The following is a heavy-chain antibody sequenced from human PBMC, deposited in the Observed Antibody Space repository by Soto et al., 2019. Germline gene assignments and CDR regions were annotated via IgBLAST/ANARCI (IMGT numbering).Heavy chain of an antibody. CDR1: GGSISSGGYY. V-gene: IGHV4-31*03. J-gene: IGHJ4*02. CDR2: IYYSGST. CDR3: ARGPDPLRPFDY. Sequence: TLSLTCTVSGGSISSGGYYWSWIRQHPGKGLEWIGYIYYSGSTYYNPSLKSRVTISVDTSKNQFSLKLSSVTAADTAVYYCARGPDPLRPFDYWGQGTLVTVSS. D-gene: IGHD4-17*01.